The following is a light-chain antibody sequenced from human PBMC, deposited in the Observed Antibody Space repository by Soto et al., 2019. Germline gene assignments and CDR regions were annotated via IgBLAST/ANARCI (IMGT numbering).Light chain of an antibody. J-gene: IGLJ1*01. CDR3: AAWDDSLSASDV. CDR2: SNT. CDR1: SSNIGSNP. Sequence: QSVLTQPPSASGTPGQRVTISCSGSSSNIGSNPVNWYQQLPGTAPKLLISSNTQRPSGVPDRFSGSKSGTSASLAISGLQSEDEADYYCAAWDDSLSASDVFGTGTKVTVL. V-gene: IGLV1-44*01.